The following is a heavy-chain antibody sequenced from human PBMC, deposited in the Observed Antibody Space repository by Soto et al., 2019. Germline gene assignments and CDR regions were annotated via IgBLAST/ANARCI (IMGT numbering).Heavy chain of an antibody. Sequence: SETLSLTCTVSGGSISSSSYYWGWIRQPPGKGLEWIGSIYYSGSTYYNPSLKSRVTISVDTSKNQFSLKLSSVTAADTAVYYCAIDRMGPFYIWGQGSMVTVSS. CDR2: IYYSGST. D-gene: IGHD3-16*01. V-gene: IGHV4-39*01. CDR1: GGSISSSSYY. CDR3: AIDRMGPFYI. J-gene: IGHJ3*02.